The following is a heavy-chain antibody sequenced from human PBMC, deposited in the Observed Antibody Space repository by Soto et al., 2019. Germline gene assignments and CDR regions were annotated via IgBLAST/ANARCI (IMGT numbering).Heavy chain of an antibody. J-gene: IGHJ4*02. CDR2: ISSTGTTI. CDR1: GFTFGDYY. D-gene: IGHD3-10*01. Sequence: QERLVESGGGLVKPGGSLRLSCETSGFTFGDYYMSWIRQAPERGLEWVSLISSTGTTIQYADSVKGRFTISRDNVRSTLFLIMNNLKSEDTAIYYCARDLRFVDLHYYFDSWGQGTLVTVSS. CDR3: ARDLRFVDLHYYFDS. V-gene: IGHV3-11*01.